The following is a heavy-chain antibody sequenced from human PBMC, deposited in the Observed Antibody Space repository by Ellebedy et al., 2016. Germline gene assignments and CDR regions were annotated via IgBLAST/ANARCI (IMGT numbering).Heavy chain of an antibody. D-gene: IGHD6-13*01. CDR2: ISYDGSNK. J-gene: IGHJ4*02. V-gene: IGHV3-30-3*01. CDR1: GFTFSSYA. CDR3: ARDGGKPGIAAAAPDY. Sequence: GGSLRLXCAASGFTFSSYAMHWVRQAPGKGLEWVAVISYDGSNKYYADSVKGRFTISRDNSKNTLYLQMNSLRAEDTAVYYCARDGGKPGIAAAAPDYWGQGTLVTVSS.